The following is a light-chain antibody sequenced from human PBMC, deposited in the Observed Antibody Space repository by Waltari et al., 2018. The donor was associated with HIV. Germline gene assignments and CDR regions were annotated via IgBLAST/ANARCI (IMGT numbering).Light chain of an antibody. CDR3: QQYNSWPPYT. V-gene: IGKV3-15*01. J-gene: IGKJ2*01. CDR2: GAS. CDR1: QSIGSR. Sequence: EIVMTQSPATLSVSPGERATLSCRASQSIGSRLAWYQQQPGQAPRLLIYGASTRATGIPARISGSGSGTDFTLTISSLQSEDVAVYYCQQYNSWPPYTFGQGTKLEIK.